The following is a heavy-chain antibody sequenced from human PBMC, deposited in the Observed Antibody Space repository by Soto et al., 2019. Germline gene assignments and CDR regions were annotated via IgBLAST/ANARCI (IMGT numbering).Heavy chain of an antibody. CDR3: ARGNLGYCSSTNCLTHYYYYMDV. CDR1: AFTFSNYR. Sequence: GGSLRLSCAASAFTFSNYRMNWVRQAPGKGLEWVSSISSSSSYIHYANSVKGRFTISRDNAKKSLYLQRNSLRAEDTAVYYCARGNLGYCSSTNCLTHYYYYMDVWGKGTTVTVSS. V-gene: IGHV3-21*01. CDR2: ISSSSSYI. J-gene: IGHJ6*03. D-gene: IGHD2-2*01.